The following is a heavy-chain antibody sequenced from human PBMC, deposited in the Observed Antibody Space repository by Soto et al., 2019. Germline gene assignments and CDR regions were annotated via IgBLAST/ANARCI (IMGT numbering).Heavy chain of an antibody. Sequence: PGGSLSLSCAASGFTFSSYGMHWVRQAPGKGLEWVAVIWYDGSNKYYADSVKGRFTISRDNSKNTLYLQMNSLRAEDTAVYYCASLGAYGSGSYPPTTDAFDIWGQGTMVTVSS. CDR2: IWYDGSNK. CDR1: GFTFSSYG. J-gene: IGHJ3*02. CDR3: ASLGAYGSGSYPPTTDAFDI. V-gene: IGHV3-33*01. D-gene: IGHD3-10*01.